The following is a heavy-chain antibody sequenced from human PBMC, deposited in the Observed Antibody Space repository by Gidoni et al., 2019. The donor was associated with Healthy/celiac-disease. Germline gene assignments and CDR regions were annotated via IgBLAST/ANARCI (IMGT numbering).Heavy chain of an antibody. CDR1: GFTFGDYA. V-gene: IGHV3-49*05. D-gene: IGHD5-12*01. J-gene: IGHJ6*02. CDR2: IRNKAYGGTT. Sequence: EVQLVESGGGLVKPGRSLRLSCTASGFTFGDYAMSWFRQAPGKGLEWVGFIRNKAYGGTTEYAASVKGRFTISRDDSKSIAYLQMNSLKTEDTAVYYCTRGGIVSGYDWVGYGMDVWGQGTTVTVSS. CDR3: TRGGIVSGYDWVGYGMDV.